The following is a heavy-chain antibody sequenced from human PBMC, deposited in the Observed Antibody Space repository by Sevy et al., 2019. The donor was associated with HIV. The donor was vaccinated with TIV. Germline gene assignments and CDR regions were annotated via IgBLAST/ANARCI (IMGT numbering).Heavy chain of an antibody. CDR1: GFTFSSYG. D-gene: IGHD3-16*01. CDR3: ATERGYLGNAFDI. Sequence: GGSLRLSCAASGFTFSSYGMHWVRQAPGKGLEWVAVIWYDGSNKYYADSVKGRFTISRDNSKNTLYLQMNSLRAEDRAVYYCATERGYLGNAFDIWGQATMVTVSS. V-gene: IGHV3-33*01. J-gene: IGHJ3*02. CDR2: IWYDGSNK.